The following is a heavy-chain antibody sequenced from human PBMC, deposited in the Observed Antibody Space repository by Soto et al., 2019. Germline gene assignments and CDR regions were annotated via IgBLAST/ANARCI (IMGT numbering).Heavy chain of an antibody. CDR2: SYYSGST. J-gene: IGHJ6*03. D-gene: IGHD3-9*01. CDR3: ARRVDILTGYFYYYYMDV. Sequence: SETLSLTCTVSGGSISGYYWSWIRQPPGKGLEWIGFSYYSGSTNYNPSLKSRVTISVDTSKNQFSLKLSSVTAADTAVYYCARRVDILTGYFYYYYMDVWGKGTTVTVSS. V-gene: IGHV4-59*01. CDR1: GGSISGYY.